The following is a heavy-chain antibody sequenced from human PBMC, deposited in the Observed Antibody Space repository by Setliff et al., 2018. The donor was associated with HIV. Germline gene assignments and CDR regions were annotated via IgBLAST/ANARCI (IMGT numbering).Heavy chain of an antibody. J-gene: IGHJ5*01. CDR2: IHHGGST. Sequence: ASETLSLTCAVYGGSFTAYYWTWIRQPPGKGLERIGEIHHGGSTNYMPSLKNRVTISVDTSKNQFSLTLRSLTAADTAVYYCARGAYRFDSWGQGNLVTVSS. CDR1: GGSFTAYY. V-gene: IGHV4-34*01. CDR3: ARGAYRFDS. D-gene: IGHD2-2*01.